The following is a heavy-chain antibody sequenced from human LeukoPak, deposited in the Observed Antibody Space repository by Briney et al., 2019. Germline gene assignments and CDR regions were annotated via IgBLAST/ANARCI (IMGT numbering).Heavy chain of an antibody. Sequence: PGGSLRLSCAPSGFTFSSYAMSWVRQAPGKGLEWVSAISGSGGSTYYADSVKGRFTISRDNSKNTLYLQMNSLRAEDTAVYYCAKILSSELLWFGESPYYYYGMDVWGQGTTVTVSS. D-gene: IGHD3-10*01. J-gene: IGHJ6*02. CDR1: GFTFSSYA. CDR3: AKILSSELLWFGESPYYYYGMDV. V-gene: IGHV3-23*01. CDR2: ISGSGGST.